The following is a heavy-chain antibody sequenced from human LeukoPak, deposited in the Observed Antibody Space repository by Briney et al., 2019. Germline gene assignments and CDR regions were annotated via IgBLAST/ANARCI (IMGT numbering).Heavy chain of an antibody. CDR2: IYPGDFDT. D-gene: IGHD2-2*01. Sequence: GESLKISCKGSGYSFTNYWIGWVRQMPGKGLEWMGIIYPGDFDTRYSPSFQGQVTISADKSITTAYLQWSSLKASDTAMYYCARRGYCATTTCYRLFDYWGQGTLVTVSS. J-gene: IGHJ4*02. CDR3: ARRGYCATTTCYRLFDY. CDR1: GYSFTNYW. V-gene: IGHV5-51*01.